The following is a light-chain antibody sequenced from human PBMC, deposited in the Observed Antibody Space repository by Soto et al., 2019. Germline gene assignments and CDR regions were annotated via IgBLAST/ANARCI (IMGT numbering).Light chain of an antibody. CDR3: GSYAGGYNEV. J-gene: IGLJ1*01. Sequence: QSVLTQPPSASGSPGQSVTISCTGTISDVGGFNYVSWYQQHPGKAPKLLIYEVTKRPSGVPDRFSGSKSGNTASLTVSGVQAEDEADYYCGSYAGGYNEVFGTGTKVTVL. CDR1: ISDVGGFNY. V-gene: IGLV2-8*01. CDR2: EVT.